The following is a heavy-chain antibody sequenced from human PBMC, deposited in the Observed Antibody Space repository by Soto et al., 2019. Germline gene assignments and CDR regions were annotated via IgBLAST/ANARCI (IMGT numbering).Heavy chain of an antibody. V-gene: IGHV3-15*01. CDR3: TTDSYMTNIIVRFDY. CDR2: IKSKTDGGTT. Sequence: GGSLRLSCAASGFTVSSNYMSWVRQAPGKGLEWVGRIKSKTDGGTTDYAAPVKGRFAISRDDSKNMVYPEMNSLKTEDTAIYYCTTDSYMTNIIVRFDYWGHGTLVTVPQ. CDR1: GFTVSSNY. D-gene: IGHD4-17*01. J-gene: IGHJ4*01.